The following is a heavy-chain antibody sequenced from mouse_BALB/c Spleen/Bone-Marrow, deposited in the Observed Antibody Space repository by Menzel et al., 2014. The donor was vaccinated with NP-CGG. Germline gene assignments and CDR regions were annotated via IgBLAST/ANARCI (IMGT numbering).Heavy chain of an antibody. CDR2: IVPANGNT. J-gene: IGHJ2*01. CDR1: GLNIKDTY. Sequence: EVQLQQSGAELVKPGASVKLSCTTSGLNIKDTYMHWVKLRPEQGLEWIGRIVPANGNTKYAPKFQGKATITADTSSNTAYLQLSSLTSEDTAVYFCASYDYGYYFDYWGQGTTLTVSS. CDR3: ASYDYGYYFDY. D-gene: IGHD2-4*01. V-gene: IGHV14-3*02.